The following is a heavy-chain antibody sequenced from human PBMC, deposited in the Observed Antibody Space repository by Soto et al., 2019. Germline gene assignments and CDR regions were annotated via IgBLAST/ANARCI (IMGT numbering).Heavy chain of an antibody. CDR2: INHSGST. V-gene: IGHV4-34*01. CDR1: GGSFSGYY. J-gene: IGHJ6*02. D-gene: IGHD6-19*01. CDR3: ARGLYNRYSSGRLIYYYGMDV. Sequence: QVQLQQWGAGLLKPSETLSLTCAVYGGSFSGYYWSWIRQPPGKGLEWIGEINHSGSTNYNPSLKSRVTISVDTSKNQFSLKLSSVTAADTAVYYCARGLYNRYSSGRLIYYYGMDVWGQGTTVTVSS.